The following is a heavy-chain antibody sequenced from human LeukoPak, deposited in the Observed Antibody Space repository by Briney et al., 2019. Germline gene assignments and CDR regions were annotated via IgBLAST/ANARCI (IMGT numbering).Heavy chain of an antibody. J-gene: IGHJ4*02. D-gene: IGHD3-22*01. CDR1: GGTFSSYA. CDR2: IIPIFGTA. CDR3: ARIGSSGYYEDY. Sequence: SVKVSCKASGGTFSSYAISWVRQAPGQGLEWMGGIIPIFGTANYAQKFQGRVTITADESTSTAYMELSSLRSEDTAVYYCARIGSSGYYEDYWGQGTLVTVSS. V-gene: IGHV1-69*13.